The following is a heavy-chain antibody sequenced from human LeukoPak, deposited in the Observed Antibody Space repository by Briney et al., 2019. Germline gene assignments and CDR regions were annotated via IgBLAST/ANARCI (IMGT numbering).Heavy chain of an antibody. V-gene: IGHV3-33*01. Sequence: GGSLRLSCAASGFTFSSYGMHWVRQAPGKGLEWVAVIWYDGSNKYYADSVKGRFTISRDNSKNTLYLQMNSLRAEDTAVYYCARGPRYDFWSGYTPYYYYYGMDVWGQGATVTVSS. CDR1: GFTFSSYG. D-gene: IGHD3-3*01. J-gene: IGHJ6*02. CDR3: ARGPRYDFWSGYTPYYYYYGMDV. CDR2: IWYDGSNK.